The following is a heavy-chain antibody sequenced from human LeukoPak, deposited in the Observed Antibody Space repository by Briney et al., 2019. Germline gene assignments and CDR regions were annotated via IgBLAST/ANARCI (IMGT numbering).Heavy chain of an antibody. Sequence: ASVTVSCTASGYTFTSYDINWVRQATGQGLEWMGWMNPNSGNTGYXXKFXXXVTITRNTSISTAYMELSSLRSEDTAVYYCAXTYYYDSSGSFSSWGQGTLVTVSS. V-gene: IGHV1-8*03. CDR2: MNPNSGNT. CDR3: AXTYYYDSSGSFSS. J-gene: IGHJ5*02. CDR1: GYTFTSYD. D-gene: IGHD3-22*01.